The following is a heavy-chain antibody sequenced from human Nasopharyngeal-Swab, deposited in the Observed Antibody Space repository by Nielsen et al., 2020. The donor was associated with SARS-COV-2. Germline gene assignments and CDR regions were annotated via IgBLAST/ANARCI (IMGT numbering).Heavy chain of an antibody. Sequence: GESLKISCAASGFTVSSNYMSWVRQAPGKGLEWVSVIYSGGSTYYADSVKGRFTISRDNAKNPLYLQMNSLRAEDTAVYYCAREGENDSSGYFSDAFDIWGQGTMVTVSS. V-gene: IGHV3-66*01. CDR2: IYSGGST. J-gene: IGHJ3*02. CDR1: GFTVSSNY. D-gene: IGHD3-22*01. CDR3: AREGENDSSGYFSDAFDI.